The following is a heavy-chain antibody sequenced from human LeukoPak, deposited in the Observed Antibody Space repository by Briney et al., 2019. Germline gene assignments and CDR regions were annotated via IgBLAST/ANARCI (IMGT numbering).Heavy chain of an antibody. J-gene: IGHJ4*02. CDR2: IYYSGST. V-gene: IGHV4-59*12. Sequence: SETLSLTCTVSGGSISSYYWSWIRQPPGKGLEWIGYIYYSGSTNYNPSLKSRVTISVDTSKNQFSLKLSSVTAADTAVYYCGGMVREIVDYWGQGTLVTVSS. D-gene: IGHD3-10*01. CDR1: GGSISSYY. CDR3: GGMVREIVDY.